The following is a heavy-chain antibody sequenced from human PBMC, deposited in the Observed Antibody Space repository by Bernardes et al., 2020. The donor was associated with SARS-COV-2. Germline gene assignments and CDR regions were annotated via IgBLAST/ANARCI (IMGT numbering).Heavy chain of an antibody. Sequence: SCKVSGYTLTELSMHWVRQAPGKGLEWVAGISWNSGNIAYADSVKGRFTVSRDNAKNSLYLQMNSLRPEDTALYYCTKVAQKAESDYWGQGTLVTVSS. CDR1: GYTLTELS. CDR3: TKVAQKAESDY. J-gene: IGHJ4*02. CDR2: ISWNSGNI. V-gene: IGHV3-9*01.